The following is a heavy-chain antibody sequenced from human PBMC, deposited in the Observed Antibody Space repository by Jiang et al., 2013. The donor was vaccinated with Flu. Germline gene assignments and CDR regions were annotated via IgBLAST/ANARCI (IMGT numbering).Heavy chain of an antibody. V-gene: IGHV1-18*04. CDR3: ARRRYNWNRRGLDV. CDR1: GYTFTDHA. CDR2: VSTTSPNT. J-gene: IGHJ6*02. D-gene: IGHD1-20*01. Sequence: SGAEVKKPGTSVKVSCKASGYTFTDHAITWVRQAPGQGLEWMGWVSTTSPNTHYAQNFQGRVTLTADTATSTAYMEMRSLRSDDTAVYYCARRRYNWNRRGLDVWGQGTTVTVSS.